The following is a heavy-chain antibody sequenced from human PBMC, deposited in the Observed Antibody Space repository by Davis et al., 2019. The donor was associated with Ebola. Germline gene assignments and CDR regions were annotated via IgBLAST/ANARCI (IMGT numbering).Heavy chain of an antibody. V-gene: IGHV7-4-1*02. CDR1: GYSFTNHF. Sequence: ALVKVSCKASGYSFTNHFINWVRQAPGQGLEWMGWINTNTGTPTFAQDFTGRFDFSLDTSVNTAYLQITSLKAEDTAVYYCARAPSSSDWEEEYFQHWGQGTLVTVSS. CDR2: INTNTGTP. D-gene: IGHD6-19*01. J-gene: IGHJ1*01. CDR3: ARAPSSSDWEEEYFQH.